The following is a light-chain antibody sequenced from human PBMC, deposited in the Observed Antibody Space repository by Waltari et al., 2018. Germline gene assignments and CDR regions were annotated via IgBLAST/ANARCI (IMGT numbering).Light chain of an antibody. J-gene: IGLJ2*01. CDR3: CSYAGGSTSVV. Sequence: QSALTQPASVSGSPGQSITISCTETSSDVGISDFVSWHQQHPGKAPKLIIYEGSKRPSGVSSRFSASKSGNTASLTISGLQPEDEADYYCCSYAGGSTSVVFGGGTKLTVL. CDR2: EGS. V-gene: IGLV2-23*01. CDR1: SSDVGISDF.